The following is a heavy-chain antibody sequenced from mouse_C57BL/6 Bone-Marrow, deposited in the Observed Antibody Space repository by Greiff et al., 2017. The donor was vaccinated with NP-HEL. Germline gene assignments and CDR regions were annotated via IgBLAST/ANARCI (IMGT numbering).Heavy chain of an antibody. D-gene: IGHD1-1*01. Sequence: VKLQQSGAELVKPGASVKISCKASGYAFSSYWMNWVKQRPGKGLEWIGQIYPGDGDTNYNGKFKGKATLTADKSSSTAYMQLSSLTSEDSAVYFCARYATVPWYFDVWGTGTTVTVSS. J-gene: IGHJ1*03. V-gene: IGHV1-80*01. CDR3: ARYATVPWYFDV. CDR2: IYPGDGDT. CDR1: GYAFSSYW.